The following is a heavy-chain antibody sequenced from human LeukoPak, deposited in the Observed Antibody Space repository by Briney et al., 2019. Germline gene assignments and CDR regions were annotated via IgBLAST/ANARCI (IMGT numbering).Heavy chain of an antibody. CDR1: GGSVSRSNW. Sequence: SETLPLTCAVSGGSVSRSNWWNWVRQPPGKGLEWIGEIHHSGSTNYNPSLKSRVTMSVDKSKNQFSLKLSSVTAADTAVYYCARTEAFCSDTSCSNWFDPWGQGTPVTVSS. J-gene: IGHJ5*02. V-gene: IGHV4-4*02. CDR3: ARTEAFCSDTSCSNWFDP. D-gene: IGHD2-2*01. CDR2: IHHSGST.